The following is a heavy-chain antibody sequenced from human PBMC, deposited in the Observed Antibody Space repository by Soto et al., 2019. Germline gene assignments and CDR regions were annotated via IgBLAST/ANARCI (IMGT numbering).Heavy chain of an antibody. CDR1: GVTFSSYA. CDR2: ISGSGGST. Sequence: VGSLRLSCAASGVTFSSYAMSWVRQAPGKGLEWVSAISGSGGSTYYADSVKGRFTISRDNSKNTLYLQMNSLRAEDTAVYYCASHLIVVVVAATYHWGQGTQVTVSS. V-gene: IGHV3-23*01. J-gene: IGHJ5*02. D-gene: IGHD2-15*01. CDR3: ASHLIVVVVAATYH.